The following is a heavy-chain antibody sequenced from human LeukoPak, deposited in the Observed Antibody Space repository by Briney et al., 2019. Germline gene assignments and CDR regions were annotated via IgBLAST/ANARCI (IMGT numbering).Heavy chain of an antibody. J-gene: IGHJ4*02. D-gene: IGHD3-16*02. CDR3: ARQRVVITFGGVIAHVGYDY. Sequence: SETLSLTCAVYGGSFSGYYWSWIRQPPGKGLEWIGEINHSGSTNYNPSLKSRVTISVDTSKNQFSLKLSSVTAADTAVYYCARQRVVITFGGVIAHVGYDYWGQGILVTVAS. CDR1: GGSFSGYY. CDR2: INHSGST. V-gene: IGHV4-34*01.